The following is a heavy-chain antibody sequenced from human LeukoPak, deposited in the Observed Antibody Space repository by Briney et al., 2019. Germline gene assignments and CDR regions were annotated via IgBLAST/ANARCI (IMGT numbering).Heavy chain of an antibody. Sequence: GGSLRLSCAPSELIFADSWMHWARQAPGKGLVWVSRINNDGSDTRYADSVRGLFTISRDNAKNTLYLQMNSLRAEDTAVYYCARVSGLGMNEYYQHWGQGSLVTVPS. J-gene: IGHJ1*01. V-gene: IGHV3-74*01. CDR3: ARVSGLGMNEYYQH. CDR1: ELIFADSW. CDR2: INNDGSDT. D-gene: IGHD3-10*01.